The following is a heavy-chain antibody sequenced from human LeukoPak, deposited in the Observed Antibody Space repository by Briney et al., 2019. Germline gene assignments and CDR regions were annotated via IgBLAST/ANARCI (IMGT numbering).Heavy chain of an antibody. J-gene: IGHJ4*02. D-gene: IGHD1-7*01. V-gene: IGHV3-48*01. CDR2: ISSGSGTI. CDR3: ARKIPGTSYFES. CDR1: GFTFSSSG. Sequence: PGGSLRLSCAASGFTFSSSGMNWVRQAPGKGLEWVSYISSGSGTIYYADSVKGRFTISRDNAKNSLYLQMSSLRAEDTAVYYCARKIPGTSYFESWGQGTLVTVSS.